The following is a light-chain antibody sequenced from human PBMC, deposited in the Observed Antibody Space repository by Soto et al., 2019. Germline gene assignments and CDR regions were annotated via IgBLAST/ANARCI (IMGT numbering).Light chain of an antibody. CDR1: QVIGSS. V-gene: IGKV1-12*01. J-gene: IGKJ3*01. CDR3: QQGNSFPLT. Sequence: DIQMTQSPSSVSSSVGDRVTITCRASQVIGSSLAWYQQKPGKAPNLLIYAAASLQSGVATRFSATFSGTEFTLTINNLQPEDVANYFCQQGNSFPLTFGHGTRVDIK. CDR2: AAA.